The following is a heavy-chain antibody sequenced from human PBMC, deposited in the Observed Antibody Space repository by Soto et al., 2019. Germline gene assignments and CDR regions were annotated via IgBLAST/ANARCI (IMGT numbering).Heavy chain of an antibody. Sequence: QVQVQESGPGLVKPSGTLSLTCVVSGGSISTDNWWSWVRQPPGKGLEWIGEIYHSGRTNYSPSLKSRVSISADTSKNQLSLQMTSVTAADTAVYYCARDQDSGWGLDSWGQGIRVTVSS. CDR3: ARDQDSGWGLDS. J-gene: IGHJ4*02. V-gene: IGHV4-4*02. CDR1: GGSISTDNW. D-gene: IGHD6-19*01. CDR2: IYHSGRT.